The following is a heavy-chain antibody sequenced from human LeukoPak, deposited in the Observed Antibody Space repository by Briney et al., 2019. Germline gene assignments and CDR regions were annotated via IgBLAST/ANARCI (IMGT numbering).Heavy chain of an antibody. J-gene: IGHJ4*02. CDR2: IRGSGDTT. CDR1: GVTLRNYG. V-gene: IGHV3-23*01. CDR3: EKRGDKLDLI. D-gene: IGHD2-21*02. Sequence: QPGGSLRLSCAASGVTLRNYGLSWVRHTPGKGLEWVSAIRGSGDTTFYADSVKGRFTISRDNSENTVYLQMNSLRAEDTAVYYCEKRGDKLDLIWGQGTLVTVSS.